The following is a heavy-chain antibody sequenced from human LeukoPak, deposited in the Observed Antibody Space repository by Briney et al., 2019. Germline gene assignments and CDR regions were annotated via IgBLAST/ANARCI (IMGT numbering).Heavy chain of an antibody. J-gene: IGHJ4*02. CDR1: GFTFTNYW. CDR3: AIPEGYSYGYDAKFDY. V-gene: IGHV5-51*01. D-gene: IGHD5-18*01. Sequence: GESLKISCKGSGFTFTNYWIAWVRQMPGKGLEWMGIIYPGDSDTRYSPSFQGQVTISADKSISTAYLQWSSLKASDTAMYYCAIPEGYSYGYDAKFDYWGQGTLVTVSS. CDR2: IYPGDSDT.